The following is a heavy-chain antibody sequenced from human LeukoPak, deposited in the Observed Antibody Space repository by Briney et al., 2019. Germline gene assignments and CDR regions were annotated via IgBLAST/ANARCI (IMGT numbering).Heavy chain of an antibody. J-gene: IGHJ4*02. CDR2: INHSGST. V-gene: IGHV4-34*01. Sequence: SETLPLTCAVYGGSFSGYYWSWIRQPPGKGLEWIGEINHSGSTNYNPSLKSRVTISVDTSKNQFSLKLSSVTAADTAVYYCARATGLYYDYVWGSYRSPYYFGYWGQGTLVTVSS. CDR3: ARATGLYYDYVWGSYRSPYYFGY. D-gene: IGHD3-16*02. CDR1: GGSFSGYY.